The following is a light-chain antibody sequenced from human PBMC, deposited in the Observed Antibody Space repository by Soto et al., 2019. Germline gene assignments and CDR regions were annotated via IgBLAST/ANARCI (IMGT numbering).Light chain of an antibody. Sequence: QSVLTQPPSASGNPGQRLTISCSGSTSNILRNYVYWYRQLPGTAPRLILSMNDQRPSGVPDRFSGSKSGASASLAISGLRSEDEADYYCASWDDSLSGYVFGTGTKLTVL. CDR2: MND. CDR3: ASWDDSLSGYV. CDR1: TSNILRNY. J-gene: IGLJ1*01. V-gene: IGLV1-47*01.